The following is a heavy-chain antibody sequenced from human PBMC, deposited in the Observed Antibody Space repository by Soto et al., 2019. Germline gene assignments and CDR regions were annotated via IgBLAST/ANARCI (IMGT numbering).Heavy chain of an antibody. V-gene: IGHV5-10-1*01. CDR2: IDPSDSYS. D-gene: IGHD3-3*02. CDR1: GYNFTTFW. J-gene: IGHJ6*02. Sequence: LKISCKASGYNFTTFWISWMRQVPGKGLEWMGRIDPSDSYSNYSPSFQGHITISADKSINTAYLHFSNLKASDTAVYYCARHFPLPADLQFYYYYYYGVDVWGHGTAVTVSS. CDR3: ARHFPLPADLQFYYYYYYGVDV.